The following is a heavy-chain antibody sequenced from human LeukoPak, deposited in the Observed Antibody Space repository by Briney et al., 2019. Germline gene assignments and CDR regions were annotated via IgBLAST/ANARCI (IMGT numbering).Heavy chain of an antibody. Sequence: GGSLRLSCAASGFTFSSYNMNWVRQAPGKGLKWVSYISSTSNTIYYADSVKGRFTISRDNAKNSLYLQMNSLRAEDTAVYYCARGRGYSYGQLDYWGQGTLVTVSS. CDR2: ISSTSNTI. D-gene: IGHD5-18*01. J-gene: IGHJ4*02. V-gene: IGHV3-48*01. CDR3: ARGRGYSYGQLDY. CDR1: GFTFSSYN.